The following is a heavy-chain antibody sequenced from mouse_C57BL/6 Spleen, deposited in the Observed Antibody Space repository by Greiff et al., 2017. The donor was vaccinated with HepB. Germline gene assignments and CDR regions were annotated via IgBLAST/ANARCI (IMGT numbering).Heavy chain of an antibody. D-gene: IGHD1-1*01. J-gene: IGHJ4*01. V-gene: IGHV1-42*01. CDR2: INPSTGGT. CDR1: GYSFTGYY. CDR3: AGITTVEGSMDY. Sequence: EVQLQQSGPELVKPGASVKISCKASGYSFTGYYMNWVKQSPEKSLEWIGEINPSTGGTTYNQKFKAKATLTVDKSSSTAYMQLKSLTFEDSAVYYCAGITTVEGSMDYWGQGTSVTVSS.